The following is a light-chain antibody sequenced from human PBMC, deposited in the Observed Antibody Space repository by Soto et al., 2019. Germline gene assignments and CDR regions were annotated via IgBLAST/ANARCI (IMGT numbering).Light chain of an antibody. V-gene: IGKV3-15*01. CDR2: GAS. CDR1: QSVSSN. J-gene: IGKJ4*01. Sequence: EIVMTQSPATLSVSPGERTTLSCRASQSVSSNLAWYQQKPGQAPRPLIYGASTRATGIPVRFSGSGSGTEFTLTISGLQSEDFAVYYCQQYNNWPPVSVGGGTKVEIK. CDR3: QQYNNWPPVS.